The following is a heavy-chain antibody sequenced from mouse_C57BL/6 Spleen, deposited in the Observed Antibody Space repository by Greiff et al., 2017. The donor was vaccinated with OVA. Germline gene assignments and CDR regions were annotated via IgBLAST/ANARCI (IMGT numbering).Heavy chain of an antibody. J-gene: IGHJ4*01. V-gene: IGHV2-2*01. CDR3: ARLRRGGAMDY. Sequence: VQGVESGPGLVQPSQSLSITCTVSGFSLTSYGVHWVRQSPGKGLEWLGVIWSGGSTDYNAAFISRLSISKDNSKSQVFFKMNSLQADDTAIYYCARLRRGGAMDYWGQGTSVTVSS. CDR2: IWSGGST. D-gene: IGHD2-12*01. CDR1: GFSLTSYG.